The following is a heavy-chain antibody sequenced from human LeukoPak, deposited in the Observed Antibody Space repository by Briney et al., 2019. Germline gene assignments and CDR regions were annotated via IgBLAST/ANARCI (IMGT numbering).Heavy chain of an antibody. CDR3: AKSAVKWELRDAFDI. D-gene: IGHD1-26*01. CDR2: ISVSGNTT. CDR1: GFTFTNYA. V-gene: IGHV3-23*01. J-gene: IGHJ3*02. Sequence: GGSLRLSCAASGFTFTNYATSWVRQAPGKGLEWVSPISVSGNTTYYADSVKGRFTISRDNSKNTLYLQMNSLRAEDTAVYYCAKSAVKWELRDAFDIWGQGTMVTVSS.